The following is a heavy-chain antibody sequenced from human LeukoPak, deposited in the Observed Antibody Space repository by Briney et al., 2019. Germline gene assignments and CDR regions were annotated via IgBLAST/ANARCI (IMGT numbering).Heavy chain of an antibody. CDR3: AREQQKVRGASWFDP. V-gene: IGHV3-53*01. CDR1: GLSVSSSY. D-gene: IGHD3-10*01. Sequence: GGSLRLSCAASGLSVSSSYMNWVRQAPGKGLEWVSIIYRDGKTFYADYVKGRFTISRDSSKNTLYLQMNSLRGEDTAVYYCAREQQKVRGASWFDPWGQGTLVTVSS. J-gene: IGHJ5*02. CDR2: IYRDGKT.